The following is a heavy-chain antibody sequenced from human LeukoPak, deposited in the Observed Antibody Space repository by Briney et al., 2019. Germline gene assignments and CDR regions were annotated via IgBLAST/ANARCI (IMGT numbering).Heavy chain of an antibody. CDR2: ISAYNGNT. Sequence: GASVKVSCKASGYTFTSYGISWVRQAPGQGLEWMGWISAYNGNTNYAQKLQGRVTMTRDTSISTAYMELSRLRSDDTAVYYCARDLYFDWLLHYYYYMDVWGKGTTVTVSS. V-gene: IGHV1-18*01. J-gene: IGHJ6*03. D-gene: IGHD3-9*01. CDR3: ARDLYFDWLLHYYYYMDV. CDR1: GYTFTSYG.